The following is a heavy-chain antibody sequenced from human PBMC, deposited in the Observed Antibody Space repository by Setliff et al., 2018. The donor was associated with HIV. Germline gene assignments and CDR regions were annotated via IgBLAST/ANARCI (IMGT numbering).Heavy chain of an antibody. Sequence: SETLSLTCTASGGSINSTSYYWGWIRQPPGNGLEWIGYIYYSGSTNYNPSLKSRVTISVDTSKNQFSLKLSSVIAADTAVYYCARIFGDQGYYYGMDVWGQGTTVTVSS. D-gene: IGHD3-3*01. J-gene: IGHJ6*02. CDR3: ARIFGDQGYYYGMDV. CDR1: GGSINSTSYY. V-gene: IGHV4-61*05. CDR2: IYYSGST.